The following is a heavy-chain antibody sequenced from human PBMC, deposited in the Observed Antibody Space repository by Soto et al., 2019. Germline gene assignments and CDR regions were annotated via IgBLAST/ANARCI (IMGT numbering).Heavy chain of an antibody. D-gene: IGHD5-12*01. J-gene: IGHJ5*02. CDR2: IYYSGST. Sequence: PSETLSLTCTVSGGSISSGDYYWSWIRQPPGKGLEWIGYIYYSGSTYYNPSLKSRVTISVDTSKNQFSLKLSSVTAADTAVYYCARAVDIVATLGGNWFDPWGQGTLVTVSS. CDR1: GGSISSGDYY. CDR3: ARAVDIVATLGGNWFDP. V-gene: IGHV4-30-4*01.